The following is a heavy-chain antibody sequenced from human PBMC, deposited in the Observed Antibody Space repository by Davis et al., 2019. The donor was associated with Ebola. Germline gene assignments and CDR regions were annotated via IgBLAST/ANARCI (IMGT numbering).Heavy chain of an antibody. CDR3: ASAWYSSGWYGLYYYGMDV. CDR1: GFTFSSYE. CDR2: ISSSGSTI. J-gene: IGHJ6*02. V-gene: IGHV3-48*03. Sequence: GESLKISCAASGFTFSSYEMNWVRQAPGKGLEWVSYISSSGSTIYYADSVKGRFTISRDNAKNSLYLQMNRLRAEDTAVYYCASAWYSSGWYGLYYYGMDVWGQGTTVTVSS. D-gene: IGHD6-19*01.